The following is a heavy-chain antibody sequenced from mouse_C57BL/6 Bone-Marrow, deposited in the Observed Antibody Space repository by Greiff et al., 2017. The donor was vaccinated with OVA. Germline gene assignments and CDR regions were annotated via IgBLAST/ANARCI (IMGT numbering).Heavy chain of an antibody. CDR3: ARRGSGAMDY. Sequence: EVKLVESGGDLVKPGGSLKLSCAASGFTFSSYGMSWVRQTPDKRLEWVATISSGGSYTYYPDSVQGRFTISRYNAKNTLYLQMSSLKSEDTAMYYCARRGSGAMDYWGQGTSVTVSS. CDR2: ISSGGSYT. CDR1: GFTFSSYG. J-gene: IGHJ4*01. D-gene: IGHD1-1*01. V-gene: IGHV5-6*02.